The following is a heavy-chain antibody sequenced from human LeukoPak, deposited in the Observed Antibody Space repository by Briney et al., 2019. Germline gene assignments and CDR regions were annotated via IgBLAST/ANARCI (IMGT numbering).Heavy chain of an antibody. CDR2: INPNSGGT. Sequence: ASVKVSCKASGYTFTGYYMHWVRQAPGQGLGWMGWINPNSGGTNYAQKFQGRVTMTRDTSISTAYMELSRLRSDDTAVYYCARDPLVGATGIIDYWGQGTLVTVSS. CDR3: ARDPLVGATGIIDY. V-gene: IGHV1-2*02. CDR1: GYTFTGYY. J-gene: IGHJ4*02. D-gene: IGHD1-26*01.